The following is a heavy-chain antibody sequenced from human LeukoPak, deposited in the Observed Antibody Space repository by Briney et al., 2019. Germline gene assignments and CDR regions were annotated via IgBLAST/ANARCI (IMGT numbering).Heavy chain of an antibody. Sequence: SQTLSLTCAISGDSVSRNSATWNWIRQSPARGLEWLGRTYYRSKWYNDYAVSVKSRITVNPDTSKNQFSLQLNSVTPEDTAVYYCARAVLWFGDLDYYYYMDVWGKGTTVTVSS. D-gene: IGHD3-10*01. J-gene: IGHJ6*03. CDR1: GDSVSRNSAT. CDR3: ARAVLWFGDLDYYYYMDV. CDR2: TYYRSKWYN. V-gene: IGHV6-1*01.